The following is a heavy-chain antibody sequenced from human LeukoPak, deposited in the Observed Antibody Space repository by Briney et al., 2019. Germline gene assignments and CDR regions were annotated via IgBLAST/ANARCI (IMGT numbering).Heavy chain of an antibody. CDR3: ARLFEYYDSSGYSRTRGDY. CDR2: IYTSGST. J-gene: IGHJ4*02. V-gene: IGHV4-61*02. Sequence: SETLSLTCTVSGGSISSGSYYWSWIRQPAGKGLEWIGRIYTSGSTNYNPSLKSRVTISVDTSKNQFSLKLSSVTAADTAVYYCARLFEYYDSSGYSRTRGDYWGQGTLVTVSS. D-gene: IGHD3-22*01. CDR1: GGSISSGSYY.